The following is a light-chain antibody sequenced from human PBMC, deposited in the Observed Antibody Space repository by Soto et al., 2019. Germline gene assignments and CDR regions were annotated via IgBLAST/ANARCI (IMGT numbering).Light chain of an antibody. CDR2: DVS. V-gene: IGLV2-14*01. Sequence: QSALTQPASVSGSPGQSITISCTGTSSDVGGYNYVSWYQQHPGKAPKLMIYDVSNRPSGVSNRFSGSKSGNTASLTISGLQAEDEADYSCSSYTSSSTLLYVFGTGTKLPVL. J-gene: IGLJ1*01. CDR3: SSYTSSSTLLYV. CDR1: SSDVGGYNY.